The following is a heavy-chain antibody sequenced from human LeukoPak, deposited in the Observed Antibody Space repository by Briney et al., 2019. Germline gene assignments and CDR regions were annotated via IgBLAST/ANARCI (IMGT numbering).Heavy chain of an antibody. D-gene: IGHD2-2*01. CDR1: GSTFTSYY. V-gene: IGHV1-46*03. CDR2: INPSGGST. CDR3: ARDQVFVVVPAAISGFDP. J-gene: IGHJ5*02. Sequence: ASVKVSCKASGSTFTSYYMHWVRQAPGQGLEWMGIINPSGGSTSYAQKFQGRVTMTRDTSTSTVYMELSSLRSEDTAVYYCARDQVFVVVPAAISGFDPWGQGTLVTVSS.